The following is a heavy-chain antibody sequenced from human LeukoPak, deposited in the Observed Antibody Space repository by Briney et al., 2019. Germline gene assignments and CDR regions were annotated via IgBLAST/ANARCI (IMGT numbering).Heavy chain of an antibody. Sequence: GGSLRLSCAASGFTFSSYAMSWVRQPPGKGREWVSAISGSGGSTYYADSVRGRFTISRDNSKNTLYLQMNSLRVEDTAVYFCARDPGAFPYFFDCWGQGTLVTVSS. CDR2: ISGSGGST. V-gene: IGHV3-23*01. D-gene: IGHD4/OR15-4a*01. CDR1: GFTFSSYA. CDR3: ARDPGAFPYFFDC. J-gene: IGHJ4*02.